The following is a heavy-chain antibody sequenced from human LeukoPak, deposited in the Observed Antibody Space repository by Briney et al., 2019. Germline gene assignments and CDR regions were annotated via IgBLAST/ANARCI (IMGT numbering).Heavy chain of an antibody. V-gene: IGHV1-2*02. CDR2: INPNSGGT. Sequence: ASVKVSCKASGYTFTGYYMHWVRQAPGQGLEWMGWINPNSGGTNYAQKFQGRVTMTRDTSISTAYMELSRLRSDDTAVYYCARDAFRAYRGGDCPPHNWFDPWGQGTLVTVSS. CDR3: ARDAFRAYRGGDCPPHNWFDP. D-gene: IGHD2-21*01. J-gene: IGHJ5*02. CDR1: GYTFTGYY.